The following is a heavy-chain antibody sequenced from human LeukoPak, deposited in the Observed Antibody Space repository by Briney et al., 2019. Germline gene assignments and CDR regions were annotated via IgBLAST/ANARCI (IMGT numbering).Heavy chain of an antibody. CDR2: INPSGGST. J-gene: IGHJ4*02. D-gene: IGHD6-13*01. V-gene: IGHV1-46*01. CDR1: GYTFTSYY. CDR3: ARAAVPGYSSSWGLD. Sequence: ASVKVSCKASGYTFTSYYMHWVRQAPGQGLEWMGIINPSGGSTSYAQKFQGRVTMTRDTSTSTVYMELSSLRSEDTAVYYCARAAVPGYSSSWGLDWGQGTLVTVSS.